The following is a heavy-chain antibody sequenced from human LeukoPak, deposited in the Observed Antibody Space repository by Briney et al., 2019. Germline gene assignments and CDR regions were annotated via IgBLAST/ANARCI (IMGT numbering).Heavy chain of an antibody. Sequence: PSETLSLTCTVSGGSISSYYWSWIRQPPGKGLEWIGNIYYSGSTNYNPSLKSRVTISVDTSKNQFSLKLSSVTAADTAVYYCARDTGPYYFDYWGQGTLVTVSS. CDR1: GGSISSYY. V-gene: IGHV4-59*01. D-gene: IGHD4-17*01. CDR3: ARDTGPYYFDY. CDR2: IYYSGST. J-gene: IGHJ4*02.